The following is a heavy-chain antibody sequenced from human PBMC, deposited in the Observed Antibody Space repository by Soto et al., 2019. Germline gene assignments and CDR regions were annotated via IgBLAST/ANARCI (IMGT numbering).Heavy chain of an antibody. J-gene: IGHJ3*01. CDR1: GLTISGKKY. CDR3: ATWHEREHAFDV. Sequence: DVQLVESGGGLIQPGESLRLSCAAFGLTISGKKYVAWVRQAPGKGLEWVSALYDVDGSFYADSVTGRFTTSSDSSKSTVYLQMNDLRPDDTAVYYCATWHEREHAFDVWGQGTTVTISS. V-gene: IGHV3-53*01. D-gene: IGHD1-1*01. CDR2: LYDVDGS.